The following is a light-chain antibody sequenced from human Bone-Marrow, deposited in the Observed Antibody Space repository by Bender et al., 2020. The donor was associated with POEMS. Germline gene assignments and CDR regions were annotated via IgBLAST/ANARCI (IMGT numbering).Light chain of an antibody. V-gene: IGLV2-14*02. Sequence: HSALTQPASVSGSPGQSITISCTGASTYIDDYTVVSWYQQHPGKAPKLMIYEGSERPSGVSTRFSGSKSGNTASLTIAGLQAEDEADYYCNSYTRSNTYVFGTGTKVTVL. CDR2: EGS. J-gene: IGLJ1*01. CDR3: NSYTRSNTYV. CDR1: STYIDDYTV.